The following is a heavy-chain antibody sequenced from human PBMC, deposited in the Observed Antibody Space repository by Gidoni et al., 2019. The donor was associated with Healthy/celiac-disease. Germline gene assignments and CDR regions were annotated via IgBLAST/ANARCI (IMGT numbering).Heavy chain of an antibody. J-gene: IGHJ4*02. CDR1: GGSCSGYY. Sequence: QVQLQQWGAGLLKPSETLSLTCAVYGGSCSGYYWSWIRQPPGKGLEWMGEINHSGSTNYNPSLKRRVTISVDTSKNQFSLKLSSVTAADTAVYYCARGRAKLGYFDYWGQGTLVTVSS. CDR2: INHSGST. D-gene: IGHD6-13*01. CDR3: ARGRAKLGYFDY. V-gene: IGHV4-34*01.